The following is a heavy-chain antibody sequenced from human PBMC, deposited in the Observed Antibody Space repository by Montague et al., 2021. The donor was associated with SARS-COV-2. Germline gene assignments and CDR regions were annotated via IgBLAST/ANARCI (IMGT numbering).Heavy chain of an antibody. D-gene: IGHD3-22*01. V-gene: IGHV3-48*03. CDR2: ISSSGITI. CDR3: ARDNYYYDTSGYPDY. CDR1: GFTFSSYE. Sequence: SLRLSCAASGFTFSSYEMNWPRQAPGKGLEWVSYISSSGITIYYADSVKGRFTISRDNAKKSLYLQMNSLRAEDTAVYYCARDNYYYDTSGYPDYWGQGTLVTVSS. J-gene: IGHJ4*02.